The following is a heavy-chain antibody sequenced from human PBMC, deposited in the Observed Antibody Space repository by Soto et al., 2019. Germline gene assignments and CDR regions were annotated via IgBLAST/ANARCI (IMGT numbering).Heavy chain of an antibody. D-gene: IGHD2-15*01. CDR3: ARDWDIVILSVPIPNYNYGMDV. V-gene: IGHV3-48*02. Sequence: SGFPFIAYAAHRISQAPGKGLDWGSYIGSRSYTLYYADSVKGRFTISRDNAKNSAYLQANNLRDEDTAVYYCARDWDIVILSVPIPNYNYGMDVWGQGTTVTVSS. CDR2: IGSRSYTL. CDR1: GFPFIAYA. J-gene: IGHJ6*01.